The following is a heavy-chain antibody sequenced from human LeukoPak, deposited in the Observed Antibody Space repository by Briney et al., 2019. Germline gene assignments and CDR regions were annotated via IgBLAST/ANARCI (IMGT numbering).Heavy chain of an antibody. J-gene: IGHJ4*02. CDR2: INHSGST. Sequence: SETLSLTCAVYGGSLSGYYWSWIRQPPGKGLEWIGEINHSGSTNYNPSLKSRVTISVDTSKNQFSLKLSSVTAADTAVYYCARRGRGYSYGLSYWGQGTLVTVSS. CDR3: ARRGRGYSYGLSY. CDR1: GGSLSGYY. D-gene: IGHD5-18*01. V-gene: IGHV4-34*01.